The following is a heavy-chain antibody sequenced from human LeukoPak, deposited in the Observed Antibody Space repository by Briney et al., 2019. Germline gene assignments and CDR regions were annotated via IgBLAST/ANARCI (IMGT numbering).Heavy chain of an antibody. Sequence: ASVKVSCRASGYTFTGYYLHWVRQAPGQGLEWMGWIYPKTGGTSYAQKFQGRVTMTRDTSISTAYMELIGLRSDDTAVYYCAGPWDQVGFDPWGQGTLVSVSS. CDR3: AGPWDQVGFDP. J-gene: IGHJ5*02. D-gene: IGHD1-26*01. CDR1: GYTFTGYY. V-gene: IGHV1-2*02. CDR2: IYPKTGGT.